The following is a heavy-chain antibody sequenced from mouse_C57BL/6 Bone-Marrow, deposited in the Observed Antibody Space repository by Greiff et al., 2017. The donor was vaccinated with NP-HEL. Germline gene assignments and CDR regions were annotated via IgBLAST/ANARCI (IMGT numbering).Heavy chain of an antibody. CDR2: INPSTGGT. D-gene: IGHD1-1*02. CDR1: GYSFTGYY. V-gene: IGHV1-42*01. CDR3: ARRGGTGWFAY. Sequence: VQLQQSGPELVKPGASVKISCKASGYSFTGYYMNWVKQSPEKSLEWIGEINPSTGGTTYNQKFKAKATLTVDKSSSTAYMQLKSLTSEDSAVYYCARRGGTGWFAYWGKGTLVTVSA. J-gene: IGHJ3*01.